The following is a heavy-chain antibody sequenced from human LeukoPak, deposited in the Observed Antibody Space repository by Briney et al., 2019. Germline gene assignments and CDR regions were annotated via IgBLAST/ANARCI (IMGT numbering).Heavy chain of an antibody. V-gene: IGHV4-59*12. J-gene: IGHJ5*02. Sequence: SETLSLTCTVSGGSISSYYWSWIRQPPGKGLEWIGYIYYSGSTYYNPSLKSRVTMSADTSKKQFSLKLSSVTAADTAVYYCARDCGDCTTVSPAHWFDPWGQGILVTVSS. CDR1: GGSISSYY. CDR2: IYYSGST. CDR3: ARDCGDCTTVSPAHWFDP. D-gene: IGHD2-21*02.